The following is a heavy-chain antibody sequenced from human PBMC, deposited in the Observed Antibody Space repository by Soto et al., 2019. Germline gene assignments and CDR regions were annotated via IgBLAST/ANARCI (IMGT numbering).Heavy chain of an antibody. Sequence: SETLSLTCTVSGGSISSYYWSWIRQPPGKGLEWIGYIYYSGSTNYNPSLKSRVTISVDTSKNQFSLKLSSVTAADTAVYYCARDLGGAAGDYYFDYWGQGTLVTVSS. J-gene: IGHJ4*02. CDR2: IYYSGST. V-gene: IGHV4-59*01. D-gene: IGHD1-26*01. CDR1: GGSISSYY. CDR3: ARDLGGAAGDYYFDY.